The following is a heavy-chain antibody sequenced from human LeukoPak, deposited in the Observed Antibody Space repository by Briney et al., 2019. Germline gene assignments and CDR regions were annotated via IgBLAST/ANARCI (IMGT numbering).Heavy chain of an antibody. D-gene: IGHD4-17*01. CDR1: GVTFSSCV. J-gene: IGHJ4*02. CDR2: ISGGGGST. CDR3: AKVFRSGDLFVSDY. V-gene: IGHV3-23*01. Sequence: GGSLRLSCVASGVTFSSCVMSWVRQARGKGLEWVSGISGGGGSTYYADSVKGRFTISRDNSKNTLYLQMNSLRAEDTAVYYCAKVFRSGDLFVSDYWGQGTLVTVSS.